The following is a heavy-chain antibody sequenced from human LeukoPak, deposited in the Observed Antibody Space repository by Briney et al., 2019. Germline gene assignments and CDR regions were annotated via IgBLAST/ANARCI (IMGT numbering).Heavy chain of an antibody. V-gene: IGHV3-53*01. CDR3: ARGPRGSGSYFNY. D-gene: IGHD3-10*01. CDR2: IYSGGST. Sequence: GGSLRLSCAASGFTVSSNYMSWVRPAPGKGLEWVSVIYSGGSTYYADSVKGRFTISRDNANNSLYLQMNSLRAEDTAVYYCARGPRGSGSYFNYWGQGTQVTVSS. CDR1: GFTVSSNY. J-gene: IGHJ4*02.